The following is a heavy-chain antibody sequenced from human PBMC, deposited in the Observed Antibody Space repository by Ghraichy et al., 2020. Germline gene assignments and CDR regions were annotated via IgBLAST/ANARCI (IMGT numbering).Heavy chain of an antibody. CDR2: ISGSGSCI. CDR1: GFTFNNYA. Sequence: GGSLRLSCTSSGFTFNNYAMNWVRQAPGKGLEWVSAISGSGSCIYYADSVKGRFTISRDNSKNTLYLQMNSLTAEDTAVYYCAKDRRGYTWVADFWGQGTLVTVSS. CDR3: AKDRRGYTWVADF. D-gene: IGHD5-18*01. V-gene: IGHV3-23*01. J-gene: IGHJ4*02.